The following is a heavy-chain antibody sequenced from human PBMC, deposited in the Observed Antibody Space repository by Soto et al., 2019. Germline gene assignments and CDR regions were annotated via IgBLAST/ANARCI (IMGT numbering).Heavy chain of an antibody. J-gene: IGHJ4*02. CDR1: GFVFRDSP. CDR2: ISHNGRSK. V-gene: IGHV3-30*04. D-gene: IGHD1-26*01. CDR3: ARESTIGHFDN. Sequence: GGSLRLSCGGSGFVFRDSPINWVRQAPGKGLEGVAVISHNGRSKKFADSVQGRFSTHRDNFKATVFLQMDSLRLEDTAVYYCARESTIGHFDNWGQGTPVTVSS.